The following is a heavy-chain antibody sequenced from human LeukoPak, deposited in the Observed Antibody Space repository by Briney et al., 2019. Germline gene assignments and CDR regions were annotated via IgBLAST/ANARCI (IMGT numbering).Heavy chain of an antibody. Sequence: PSQTLSLTCTVSGGSISSGDYYWSWIRQPPGKGLEWIGYIYYSGSTYYNPSLKSRVTISVDTSKNQFSLKLSSVTAADTAVYYCARALRTEAYYYGSGSYPDVWGQGTTVTVSS. J-gene: IGHJ6*02. CDR2: IYYSGST. CDR3: ARALRTEAYYYGSGSYPDV. CDR1: GGSISSGDYY. D-gene: IGHD3-10*01. V-gene: IGHV4-30-4*01.